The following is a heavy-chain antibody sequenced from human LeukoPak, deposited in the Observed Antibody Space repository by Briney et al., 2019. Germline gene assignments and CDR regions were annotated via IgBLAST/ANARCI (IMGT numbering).Heavy chain of an antibody. V-gene: IGHV1-69*05. Sequence: SVKVSCKASGGTFSSYAISWVRQAPGQGLEWMGRIIPIFGTANYAQKFQGRVTITTDESTSTAYMELSSLRSEDTAVYYCARDKFSGSYFPHWFDPWGQGTLVTVSS. D-gene: IGHD1-26*01. CDR1: GGTFSSYA. J-gene: IGHJ5*02. CDR3: ARDKFSGSYFPHWFDP. CDR2: IIPIFGTA.